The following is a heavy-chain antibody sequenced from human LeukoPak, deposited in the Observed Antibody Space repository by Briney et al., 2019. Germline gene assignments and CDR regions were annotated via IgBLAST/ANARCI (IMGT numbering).Heavy chain of an antibody. CDR2: INQDGSEK. V-gene: IGHV3-7*01. CDR1: GFTFSSYW. Sequence: GGSLRLSCAASGFTFSSYWMSWVRQAPGKGLEWVAYINQDGSEKNYADSVKGRFTVSRDNAKNSLFLEMNSLRAEDTGVYYCAAQLARGVDYWGQGTLVTVSS. CDR3: AAQLARGVDY. J-gene: IGHJ4*02. D-gene: IGHD6-6*01.